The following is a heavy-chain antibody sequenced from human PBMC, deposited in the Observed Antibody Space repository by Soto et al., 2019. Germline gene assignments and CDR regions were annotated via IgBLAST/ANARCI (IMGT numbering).Heavy chain of an antibody. Sequence: SETLSLPCTVSGGSISSGGYYWSWIRQHPGKGLEWIGYIYYSGSTYYNPSLKSRVTISVDTSKNQFSLKLRSVTAADTAVYYCATGRFLEWLTPPPPPFDAFDIWGQGTMVTVSS. CDR3: ATGRFLEWLTPPPPPFDAFDI. CDR1: GGSISSGGYY. D-gene: IGHD3-3*01. V-gene: IGHV4-31*03. CDR2: IYYSGST. J-gene: IGHJ3*02.